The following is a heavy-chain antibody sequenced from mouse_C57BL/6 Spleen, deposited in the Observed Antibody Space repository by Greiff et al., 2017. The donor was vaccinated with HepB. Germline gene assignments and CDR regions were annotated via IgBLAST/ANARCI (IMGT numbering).Heavy chain of an antibody. CDR2: IYPSDSET. J-gene: IGHJ2*01. D-gene: IGHD1-1*01. CDR3: ARGIYYGSPFGY. CDR1: GYTFTSYW. Sequence: VQLQQPGAELVRPGSSVKLSCKASGYTFTSYWMDWVKQRPGQGLEWIGNIYPSDSETHYNQKFKDKATLTVDKSSSTAYMQLSSLTSEDSAVYYCARGIYYGSPFGYWGQGTTLTVSS. V-gene: IGHV1-61*01.